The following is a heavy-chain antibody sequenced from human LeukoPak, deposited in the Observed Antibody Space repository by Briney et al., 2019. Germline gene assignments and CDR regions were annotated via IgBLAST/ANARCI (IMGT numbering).Heavy chain of an antibody. CDR3: ARHTPDRLSYYYYYYMDV. CDR2: IYYSGST. CDR1: GGSISSSSYY. V-gene: IGHV4-39*01. Sequence: SETLSLTCTVSGGSISSSSYYWGWIRQPPGKGLEWIGSIYYSGSTYYNPSLKSRVTISVDTSKNQFSLKLSSVTAADTAVYYCARHTPDRLSYYYYYYMDVWGKGTTVTVSS. J-gene: IGHJ6*03. D-gene: IGHD2-15*01.